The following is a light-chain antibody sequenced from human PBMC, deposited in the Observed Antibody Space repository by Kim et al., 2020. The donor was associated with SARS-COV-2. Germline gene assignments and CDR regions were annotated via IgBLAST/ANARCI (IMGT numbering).Light chain of an antibody. V-gene: IGKV1-9*01. CDR2: SAS. Sequence: DIQLTQSPSFLSASVGDRVTITCRASQGISNYLAWYHQTPGKAPKLLIHSASTLQSGVPSRFSGSGSGTEFTLTISSLQPEDFATYYCQRLNSYFGTFGQGTKVDIK. CDR1: QGISNY. CDR3: QRLNSYFGT. J-gene: IGKJ1*01.